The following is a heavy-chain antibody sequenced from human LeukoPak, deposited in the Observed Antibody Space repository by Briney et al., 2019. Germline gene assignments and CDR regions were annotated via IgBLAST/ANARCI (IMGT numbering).Heavy chain of an antibody. CDR1: GGSISSYY. V-gene: IGHV4-4*07. D-gene: IGHD3-22*01. CDR3: ARTESSGYYDDAFDI. Sequence: PSETLSLTCTVSGGSISSYYWSWIRQPAGKGLEWIGRTYTSGSANYNPSLKSRVTMSLHTSKNQFSLKLSSVTAADTAVYYCARTESSGYYDDAFDIWGQGTMVTVSS. CDR2: TYTSGSA. J-gene: IGHJ3*02.